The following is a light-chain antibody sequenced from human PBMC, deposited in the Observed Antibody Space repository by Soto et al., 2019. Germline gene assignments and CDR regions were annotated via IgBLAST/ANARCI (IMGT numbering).Light chain of an antibody. CDR1: QSVSSN. J-gene: IGKJ1*01. CDR2: GAS. CDR3: QHYNNWPRT. V-gene: IGKV3-15*01. Sequence: EIVMTQSPATLSVSPGERATLSCRASQSVSSNLAGYQQKPGQAPRLLLYGASTRATGIPARVSGSGSGTEFTLTISSLQSADFAVYYCQHYNNWPRTFGQGTKVEIK.